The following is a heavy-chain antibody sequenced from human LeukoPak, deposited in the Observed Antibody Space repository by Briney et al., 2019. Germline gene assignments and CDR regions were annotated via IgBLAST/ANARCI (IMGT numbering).Heavy chain of an antibody. Sequence: PGGSLRLSCAASGFTLSGFGMHWVGQAPGKGLEWVAFVRYDGRNEWYADSVKGRFTISKDTSTNTLFLQMNSLRVEDTAVYYCAKGGYGSLYFDYWGQGTLVTVSS. CDR2: VRYDGRNE. V-gene: IGHV3-30*02. CDR3: AKGGYGSLYFDY. D-gene: IGHD4-17*01. J-gene: IGHJ4*02. CDR1: GFTLSGFG.